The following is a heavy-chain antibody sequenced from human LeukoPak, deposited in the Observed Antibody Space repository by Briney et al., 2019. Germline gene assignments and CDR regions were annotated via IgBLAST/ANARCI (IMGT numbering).Heavy chain of an antibody. CDR1: GFTFSNYA. D-gene: IGHD3-22*01. CDR3: ARAMMVVTNLWGVFDY. V-gene: IGHV3-23*01. CDR2: ISGGGGTT. Sequence: PGGSLRLSCAASGFTFSNYAMSWVRQAPGKGLEWVSGISGGGGTTYYADSVKGRFTFSRDNSKNTLYLQMSSLRAEDTAVYYCARAMMVVTNLWGVFDYWGQGTLVTVSS. J-gene: IGHJ4*02.